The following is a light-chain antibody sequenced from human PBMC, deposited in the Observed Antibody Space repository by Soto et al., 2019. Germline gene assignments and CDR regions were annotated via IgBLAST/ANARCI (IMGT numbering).Light chain of an antibody. V-gene: IGKV3-20*01. CDR3: QQYASAPLT. J-gene: IGKJ1*01. Sequence: EIVLTHSPDTLSLSPGERATLSCRASLTVTNNYLAWYQQKAGQAPRLVIYDASTRATGIPDRFSASGSGTDFTLNISRLEPEDFEVYFCQQYASAPLTFGQGTKVDIK. CDR1: LTVTNNY. CDR2: DAS.